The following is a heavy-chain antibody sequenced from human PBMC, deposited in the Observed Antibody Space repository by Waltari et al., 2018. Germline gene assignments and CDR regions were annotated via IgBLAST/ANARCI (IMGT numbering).Heavy chain of an antibody. J-gene: IGHJ4*02. CDR1: GGSISSSSYY. V-gene: IGHV4-39*07. D-gene: IGHD2-2*01. CDR2: IYYSGST. Sequence: QLQLQESGPGLVKPSETLSLTCTVSGGSISSSSYYWGWIHQPPGKGLEWIGSIYYSGSTYYNPSLKSRVTISVDTSKNQFSLKLSSVTAADTAVYYCARDIIVVVPAAIYYFDYWGQGTLVTVSS. CDR3: ARDIIVVVPAAIYYFDY.